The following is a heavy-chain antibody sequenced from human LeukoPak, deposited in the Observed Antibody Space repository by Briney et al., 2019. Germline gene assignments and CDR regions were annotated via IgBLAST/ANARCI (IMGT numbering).Heavy chain of an antibody. CDR3: AKRYYGSGNYDPLLGY. CDR1: GFTFSSYA. J-gene: IGHJ4*02. CDR2: ISGSGTNT. D-gene: IGHD3-10*01. Sequence: PGGSLRLSCAASGFTFSSYAMSWLRQAPGKVLEWVSAISGSGTNTYYAGSVKGRFTISRENSKNTLFLQINSLRAEDTAVYYCAKRYYGSGNYDPLLGYWGQGALVTVSS. V-gene: IGHV3-23*01.